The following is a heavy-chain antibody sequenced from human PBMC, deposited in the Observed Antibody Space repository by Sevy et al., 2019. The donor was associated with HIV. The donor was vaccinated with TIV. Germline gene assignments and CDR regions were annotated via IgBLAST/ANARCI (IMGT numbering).Heavy chain of an antibody. D-gene: IGHD1-1*01. CDR1: GLSVSDNY. CDR3: ALERLSSDVAEYFQN. J-gene: IGHJ1*01. Sequence: GGSLRLSCAASGLSVSDNYMNWVRQAPGKGLELVATISYDGINKHYADSVKGRFTISRDNFKNSLSLQMNSLRAEDTAVYFCALERLSSDVAEYFQNWGQGTLVTVSS. V-gene: IGHV3-30-3*01. CDR2: ISYDGINK.